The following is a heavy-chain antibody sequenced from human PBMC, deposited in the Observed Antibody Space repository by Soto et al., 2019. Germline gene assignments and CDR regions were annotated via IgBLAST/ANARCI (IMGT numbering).Heavy chain of an antibody. V-gene: IGHV1-69*13. D-gene: IGHD5-18*01. CDR2: IIPIFGTA. CDR1: GGTFSSYA. J-gene: IGHJ6*02. CDR3: ARDPSIQLWLGEGYYGMDV. Sequence: GASVKVSCKASGGTFSSYAISWVRQAPGQGLEWMGGIIPIFGTANYAQKFQGRVTITADESTSTAYMELSSLRSEDTAVYYCARDPSIQLWLGEGYYGMDVWGQGTTVTVSS.